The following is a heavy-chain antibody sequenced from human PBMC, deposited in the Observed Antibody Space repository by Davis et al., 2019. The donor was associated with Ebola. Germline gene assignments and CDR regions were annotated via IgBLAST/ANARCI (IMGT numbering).Heavy chain of an antibody. CDR1: GFTFSRYT. D-gene: IGHD3-22*01. CDR2: ISSSSSYI. V-gene: IGHV3-21*01. Sequence: GESLKLSCAASGFTFSRYTMNWVRQAPGKGLEWVSSISSSSSYIYYADSVKGRFTISRDNAKNSLYLQMNSLRAEDTAVYYCAREADYYDSSGYSHYFDYWGQGTLVTVSS. J-gene: IGHJ4*02. CDR3: AREADYYDSSGYSHYFDY.